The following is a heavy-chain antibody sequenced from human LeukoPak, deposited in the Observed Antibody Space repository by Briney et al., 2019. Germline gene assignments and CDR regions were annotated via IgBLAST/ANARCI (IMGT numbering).Heavy chain of an antibody. D-gene: IGHD3-16*01. Sequence: PSQTLSLTCTVSGGSISSGGYYWSWIRQHPGKGLEWIGYIYYSGSTNYNPSLKSRVTISVDTSKNQFSLKLSSVTAADTAVYYCARRPSSWGQFRSYYYGMDVWGQGTTVTVSS. CDR3: ARRPSSWGQFRSYYYGMDV. CDR2: IYYSGST. J-gene: IGHJ6*02. V-gene: IGHV4-31*03. CDR1: GGSISSGGYY.